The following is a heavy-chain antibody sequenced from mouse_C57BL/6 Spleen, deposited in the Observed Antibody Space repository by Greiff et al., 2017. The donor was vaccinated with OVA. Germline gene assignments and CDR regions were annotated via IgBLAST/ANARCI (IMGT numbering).Heavy chain of an antibody. CDR3: ARDGYYNFDY. Sequence: QVQLQQPGAELVRPGSSVKLSCKASGYTFTSYWMHWVKQRPIQGLEWIGNIDPSDSETHYNQKFKDKATLTVDKSSSTAYMQLSSLTSEDTAVYYCARDGYYNFDYWGQGTTLTVSS. CDR1: GYTFTSYW. J-gene: IGHJ2*01. D-gene: IGHD2-3*01. CDR2: IDPSDSET. V-gene: IGHV1-52*01.